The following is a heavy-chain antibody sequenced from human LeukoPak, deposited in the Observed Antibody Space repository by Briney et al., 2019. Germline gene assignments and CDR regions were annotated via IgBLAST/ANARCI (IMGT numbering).Heavy chain of an antibody. V-gene: IGHV1-2*02. J-gene: IGHJ4*02. CDR1: GYSFTGYY. Sequence: ASVKVSCKASGYSFTGYYMHWVRQAPGQGLERVGWTNPNSGSTNDEQTYQGRVTMTRATYISTDYMELSGQRPDDTAVYYCARSEWLGRENDYRLQGTL. D-gene: IGHD6-19*01. CDR3: ARSEWLGRENDY. CDR2: TNPNSGST.